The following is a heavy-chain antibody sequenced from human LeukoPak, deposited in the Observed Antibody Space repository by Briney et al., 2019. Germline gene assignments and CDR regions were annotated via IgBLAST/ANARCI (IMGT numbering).Heavy chain of an antibody. CDR3: ASGDCSSTSCYGKGYYYYYMDV. Sequence: PSETLSLTCTASGGSISSGSYYWSWIRQPAGKGLEWIGRIYTSGSTNYNPSLKSRVTISVDTSKNQFSLKLSSVTAADTAVYYCASGDCSSTSCYGKGYYYYYMDVWGKGTTVTVSS. V-gene: IGHV4-61*02. CDR2: IYTSGST. CDR1: GGSISSGSYY. J-gene: IGHJ6*03. D-gene: IGHD2-2*01.